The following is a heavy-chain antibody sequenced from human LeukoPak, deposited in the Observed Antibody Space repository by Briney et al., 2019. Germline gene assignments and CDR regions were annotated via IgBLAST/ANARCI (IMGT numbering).Heavy chain of an antibody. Sequence: GGSLRLSCAASGFTVSIYYMSWVRQAPGKGLEWVSVIYSGGSTYYADSVKGRFTISRDNSKNTLYLQMHSLRAEDTAVYYCARNDFWSGPHAFDIWGQGTMVTVSS. J-gene: IGHJ3*02. CDR1: GFTVSIYY. CDR2: IYSGGST. D-gene: IGHD3-3*01. V-gene: IGHV3-53*01. CDR3: ARNDFWSGPHAFDI.